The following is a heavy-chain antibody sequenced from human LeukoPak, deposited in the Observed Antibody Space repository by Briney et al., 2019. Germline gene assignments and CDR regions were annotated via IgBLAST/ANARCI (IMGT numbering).Heavy chain of an antibody. CDR1: GGSISSYY. CDR3: ARIRDGYNYDY. J-gene: IGHJ4*02. D-gene: IGHD5-24*01. Sequence: SETLSLTCTVSGGSISSYYWSWIRQPPGKGQEWIGYIYYSGSTNYNPSLKSRVTISVDTSKNQFSLKLSSVTAADTAVYYCARIRDGYNYDYWGQGTLVTVSS. CDR2: IYYSGST. V-gene: IGHV4-59*01.